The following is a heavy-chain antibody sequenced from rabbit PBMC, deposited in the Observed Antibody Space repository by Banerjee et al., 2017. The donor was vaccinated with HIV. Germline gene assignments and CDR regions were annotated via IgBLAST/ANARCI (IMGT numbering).Heavy chain of an antibody. CDR3: ARDRFYNYNYAGYALDL. D-gene: IGHD6-1*01. J-gene: IGHJ4*01. V-gene: IGHV1S40*01. CDR1: GFDFSRNS. CDR2: IYSSSSGTV. Sequence: QSLEESGGDLVQPEGSLTLTCKASGFDFSRNSMCWVRQAPGKGLEWIGSIYSSSSGTVDYASWAKGRFTISKTSSTTVTLQMTSLTVADTATYFCARDRFYNYNYAGYALDLWGQGTLVTVS.